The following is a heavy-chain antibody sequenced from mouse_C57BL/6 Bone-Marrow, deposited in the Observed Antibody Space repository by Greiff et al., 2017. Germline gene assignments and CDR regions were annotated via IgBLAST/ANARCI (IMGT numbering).Heavy chain of an antibody. CDR2: IDPETGGT. J-gene: IGHJ2*01. Sequence: VQLQQSGAELVRPGASVTLSCKASGYTFTDYEMHWVKQTPVHGLEWIGAIDPETGGTAYNQKFKGKAILTADKSSSTAYMELRSLTSEGSAVYYCTRGGYSNYGDYWGQGTTLTVSS. D-gene: IGHD2-5*01. V-gene: IGHV1-15*01. CDR3: TRGGYSNYGDY. CDR1: GYTFTDYE.